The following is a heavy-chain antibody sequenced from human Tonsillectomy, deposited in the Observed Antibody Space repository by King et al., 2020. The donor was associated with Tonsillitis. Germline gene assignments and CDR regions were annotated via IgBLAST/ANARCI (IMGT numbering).Heavy chain of an antibody. CDR2: MSSSSSYI. V-gene: IGHV3-21*01. Sequence: VQLVESGGGQVKPGGSLRLSCVASGFSFSVLSMNWVRQAPGKGLEWVSSMSSSSSYIYYADSVKGRFTISRDNAKNSLYLQMNSLRAEDTAVYYCARNRGYSYGLDLCGQGTLVTDSS. CDR1: GFSFSVLS. CDR3: ARNRGYSYGLDL. D-gene: IGHD5-18*01. J-gene: IGHJ5*02.